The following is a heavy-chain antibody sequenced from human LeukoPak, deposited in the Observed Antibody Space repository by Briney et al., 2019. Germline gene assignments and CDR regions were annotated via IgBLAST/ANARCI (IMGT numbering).Heavy chain of an antibody. CDR1: GFTFTSYG. D-gene: IGHD5-12*01. CDR2: IRYDGSNK. CDR3: AKDGSGRYSGYDLGY. V-gene: IGHV3-30*02. J-gene: IGHJ4*02. Sequence: GRSLRLSCAPSGFTFTSYGMHWVRQAPGKGLEWLAFIRYDGSNKYYADSVKGRFTISRDNSKNTLYLQMNSLRAEDTAVYYCAKDGSGRYSGYDLGYWGQGTLVTVSS.